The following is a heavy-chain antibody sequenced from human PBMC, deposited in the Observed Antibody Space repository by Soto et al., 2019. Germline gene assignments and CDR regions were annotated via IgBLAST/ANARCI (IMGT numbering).Heavy chain of an antibody. V-gene: IGHV3-33*01. J-gene: IGHJ6*02. Sequence: QVQLVESGGGVVQPGRSLRLSCAASGFTFSSYGVHWVRQAPGKGLEWVAVIWYDGSNKYYADSVKGRFTISRDNSKNTLYLQMNSLRAEDTAVYYCARDSISTVTTFYYGMDVWGQGTTVTVSS. CDR2: IWYDGSNK. CDR3: ARDSISTVTTFYYGMDV. D-gene: IGHD4-17*01. CDR1: GFTFSSYG.